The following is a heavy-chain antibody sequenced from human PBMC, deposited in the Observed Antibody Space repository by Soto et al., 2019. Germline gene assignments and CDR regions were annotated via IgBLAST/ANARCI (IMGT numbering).Heavy chain of an antibody. CDR3: ARAITTVTNYDY. CDR1: GGSISSGGYS. J-gene: IGHJ4*02. Sequence: QLQLQESGSGLVKPSQTLSLTCAVSGGSISSGGYSWSWIRQPPGKGLEWIGYIYHSGSTYFNPSLNSRVTISVDRSKNQISQNLTAVTAADTSVYYCARAITTVTNYDYWGQGTLVTVSS. V-gene: IGHV4-30-2*01. CDR2: IYHSGST. D-gene: IGHD4-4*01.